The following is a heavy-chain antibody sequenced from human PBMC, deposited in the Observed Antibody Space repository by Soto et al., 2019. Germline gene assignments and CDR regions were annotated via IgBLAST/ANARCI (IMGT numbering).Heavy chain of an antibody. V-gene: IGHV1-8*02. J-gene: IGHJ5*02. CDR2: MNPNSGNT. Sequence: GASVKVSCKASGYTFSNYGFSWVRQATGQGLEWMGWMNPNSGNTGYAQKFQGRVTMTRNTSISTAYMELSSLRSEDTAVYYCARGDRLYCISTSCFMWFDPWGQGTLVTVSS. CDR3: ARGDRLYCISTSCFMWFDP. D-gene: IGHD2-2*01. CDR1: GYTFSNYG.